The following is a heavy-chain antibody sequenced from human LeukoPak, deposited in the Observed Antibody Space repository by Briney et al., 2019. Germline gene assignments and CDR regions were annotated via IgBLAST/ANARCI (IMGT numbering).Heavy chain of an antibody. CDR3: AKDFAKYCSGGCDFQD. CDR2: ISYDGPNK. J-gene: IGHJ1*01. D-gene: IGHD2-15*01. CDR1: GFTFSSFG. Sequence: PGGSLRLSCAASGFTFSSFGMHWVRQAPGKGLEWVAVISYDGPNKYYADSVKGRFTISRDNSKNTMFLQMNSLRVEDTAVYYCAKDFAKYCSGGCDFQDWGQGTLVTVSS. V-gene: IGHV3-30*18.